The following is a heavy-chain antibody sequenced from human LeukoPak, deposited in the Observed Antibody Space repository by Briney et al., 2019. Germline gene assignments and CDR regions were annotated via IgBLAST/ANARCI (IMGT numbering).Heavy chain of an antibody. V-gene: IGHV4-39*01. CDR2: IYYSGKT. D-gene: IGHD2-15*01. CDR1: SGSISSGSYY. CDR3: ARHKPRVDWFDP. J-gene: IGHJ5*02. Sequence: PSETLSLTCTVSSGSISSGSYYCGWIRQPPGKGLEWIGNIYYSGKTYYDPSLKSRVTISVDTSKNQFSLKLSSVTAADTAVYYCARHKPRVDWFDPWGQGTLVTVSS.